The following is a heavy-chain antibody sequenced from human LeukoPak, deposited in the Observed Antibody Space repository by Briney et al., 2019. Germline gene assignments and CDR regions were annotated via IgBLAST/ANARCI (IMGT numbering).Heavy chain of an antibody. CDR3: ARDLSEYYYDSSGYYYPYYFDY. CDR1: GFTFSNYA. D-gene: IGHD3-22*01. Sequence: RGSRRLSCAASGFTFSNYAMHWVRQAPGKGLEWVSSISSSSSYIYYADSVKGRFTISRDNAKNSLYLQMNSLRAEDTAVYYCARDLSEYYYDSSGYYYPYYFDYWGQGTLVTVSS. CDR2: ISSSSSYI. J-gene: IGHJ4*02. V-gene: IGHV3-21*01.